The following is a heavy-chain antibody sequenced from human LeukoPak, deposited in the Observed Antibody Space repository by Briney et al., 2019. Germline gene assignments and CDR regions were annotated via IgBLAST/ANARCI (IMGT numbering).Heavy chain of an antibody. V-gene: IGHV4-34*01. CDR3: ARDPDILTGYWGDAFDI. CDR1: GGSFSGYY. J-gene: IGHJ3*02. Sequence: SETLSLTCAVYGGSFSGYYWSWIRQPPGKGLEWIGEINHSGSTNYNPSLKSRVTISVDTSKNQFSLKLSSVTAADTAVYYCARDPDILTGYWGDAFDIWGQGTMVTVSS. D-gene: IGHD3-9*01. CDR2: INHSGST.